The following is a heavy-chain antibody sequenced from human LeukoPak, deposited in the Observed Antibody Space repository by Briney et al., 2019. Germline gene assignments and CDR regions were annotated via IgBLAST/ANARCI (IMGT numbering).Heavy chain of an antibody. CDR1: GYSISSGYY. J-gene: IGHJ5*02. Sequence: PSETLSLTCTVSGYSISSGYYWGWIRQPPGKGLEWIGSIYYSGSTYYNPSLKSRVTISVDTSKNQFSLKLSSVTAADTAVYYCARVNYYDSSGYYYYWFDPWGQGTLVTVSS. CDR3: ARVNYYDSSGYYYYWFDP. V-gene: IGHV4-38-2*02. D-gene: IGHD3-22*01. CDR2: IYYSGST.